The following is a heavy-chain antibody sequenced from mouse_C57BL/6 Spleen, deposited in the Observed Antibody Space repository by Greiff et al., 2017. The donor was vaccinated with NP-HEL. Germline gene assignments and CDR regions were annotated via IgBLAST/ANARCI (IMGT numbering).Heavy chain of an antibody. CDR3: TKALRSWFAY. J-gene: IGHJ3*01. V-gene: IGHV1-5*01. CDR1: GYTFTSYW. D-gene: IGHD1-1*01. CDR2: IYPGNGDT. Sequence: VQLKESGTVLARPGASVKMSCKTSGYTFTSYWMHWVKQRPGQGLEWIGAIYPGNGDTSYNQKFKGKATLTAATSSSTAYMELSSLTTEYSAVYYCTKALRSWFAYWGQGTLVTVSA.